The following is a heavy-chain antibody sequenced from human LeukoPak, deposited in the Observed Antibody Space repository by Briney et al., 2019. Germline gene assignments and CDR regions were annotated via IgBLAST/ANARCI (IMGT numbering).Heavy chain of an antibody. J-gene: IGHJ4*02. CDR2: ISSSSSYI. Sequence: GGSLRLSCAASGFTFSSYSMNWVRQAPGKGLEWVSSISSSSSYIYYADSVKGRFTISRDNAKNSLYLQMNSLRAEDTAVYYCARGVYYDFWSGYYFPYWGQGTLVTVSS. CDR1: GFTFSSYS. CDR3: ARGVYYDFWSGYYFPY. V-gene: IGHV3-21*01. D-gene: IGHD3-3*01.